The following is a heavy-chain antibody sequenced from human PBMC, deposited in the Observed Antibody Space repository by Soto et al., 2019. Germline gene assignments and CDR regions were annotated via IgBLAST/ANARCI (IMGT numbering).Heavy chain of an antibody. V-gene: IGHV4-39*01. Sequence: SETLSLTCTVSGASISSSSYYWGWIRQPPGKGLEWIGNIYYSGSTYCNPSLKSRVTISGDTSKNQFSLRLSSVTAADTAVYYCASFPTYYVSRSLNWFDPWGQGTLVTVSS. CDR3: ASFPTYYVSRSLNWFDP. CDR1: GASISSSSYY. CDR2: IYYSGST. J-gene: IGHJ5*02. D-gene: IGHD3-10*01.